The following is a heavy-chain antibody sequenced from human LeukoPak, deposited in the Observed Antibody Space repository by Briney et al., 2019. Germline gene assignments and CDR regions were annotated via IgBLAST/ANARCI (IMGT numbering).Heavy chain of an antibody. J-gene: IGHJ4*02. CDR2: IIPIFGTA. CDR1: AGTFSSYA. CDR3: ARDRVDTAMVKGFDY. Sequence: SVKVSCKASAGTFSSYAISWVRQAPGQGLEWMGGIIPIFGTANYAQKYQGRVTITADESTSTAYMELSSLRSEDTAVYYCARDRVDTAMVKGFDYWGQGTLVTVSS. D-gene: IGHD5-18*01. V-gene: IGHV1-69*13.